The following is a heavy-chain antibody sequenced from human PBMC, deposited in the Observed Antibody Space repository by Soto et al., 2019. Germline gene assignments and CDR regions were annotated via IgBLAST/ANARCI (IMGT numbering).Heavy chain of an antibody. CDR1: GFTFSSYA. CDR2: ISGSGGIT. V-gene: IGHV3-23*01. CDR3: AKETVEYGDSFPFGY. J-gene: IGHJ4*02. D-gene: IGHD4-17*01. Sequence: EVQLLESGGGLVQPGGSLRLSCAASGFTFSSYAMSWVRQAPGKGLEWVSAISGSGGITYYADSVKGWFTISRDNSKNTLNLQMNSLRAEDTAVYYCAKETVEYGDSFPFGYWGQGTLVTVSS.